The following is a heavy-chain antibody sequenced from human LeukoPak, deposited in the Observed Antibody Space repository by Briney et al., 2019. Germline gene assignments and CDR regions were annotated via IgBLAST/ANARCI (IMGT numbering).Heavy chain of an antibody. D-gene: IGHD6-19*01. Sequence: GESLRLSCAASGFTFSSYAMTWVRQAPGKGLEWVSIISGSGYGTYYADSMKGRFTISRDNSKNAVYLQMNSLRADDTAIYFCAKESGYPSAWLNYWGQGTLVTVSS. CDR2: ISGSGYGT. V-gene: IGHV3-23*01. CDR3: AKESGYPSAWLNY. J-gene: IGHJ4*02. CDR1: GFTFSSYA.